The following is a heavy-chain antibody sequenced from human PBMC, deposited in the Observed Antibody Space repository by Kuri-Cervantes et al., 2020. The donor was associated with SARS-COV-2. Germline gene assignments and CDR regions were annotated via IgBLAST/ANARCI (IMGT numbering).Heavy chain of an antibody. CDR3: AKDMDYGEWMTANNYYYGMDV. V-gene: IGHV3-30*18. J-gene: IGHJ6*02. CDR2: ISYDGGNK. CDR1: GFSFSGYA. Sequence: GGSLRLSCAASGFSFSGYAMHWVRQAPGKGLEWVAVISYDGGNKYYADSVKGRFTISRDNSKNTLYLQMNSLRAEDTAVYYCAKDMDYGEWMTANNYYYGMDVWGQGTTVTVSS. D-gene: IGHD4-17*01.